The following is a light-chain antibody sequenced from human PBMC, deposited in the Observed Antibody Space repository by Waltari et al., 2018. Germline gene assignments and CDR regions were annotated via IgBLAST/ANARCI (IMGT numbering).Light chain of an antibody. V-gene: IGLV2-11*01. J-gene: IGLJ1*01. CDR2: EVS. CDR1: SSYVGGYNY. CDR3: CSYAGSYV. Sequence: QSALTQPRSVSGSPGQSVTISCTGTSSYVGGYNYVSLYQQHPGKPPTLMIYEVSKRPSGVPDRLSGSKSGNTASLTISGLQAEDEADYYCCSYAGSYVFGTGTKVTVL.